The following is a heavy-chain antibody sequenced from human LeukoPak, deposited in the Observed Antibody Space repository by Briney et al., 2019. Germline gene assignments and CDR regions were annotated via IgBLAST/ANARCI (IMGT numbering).Heavy chain of an antibody. CDR1: GGSFSGYY. CDR3: ARDSGTTGEVKFDP. CDR2: INHSGST. J-gene: IGHJ5*02. D-gene: IGHD3-10*01. V-gene: IGHV4-34*01. Sequence: SETLSLTCAVYGGSFSGYYWSWIRQPPGKGLEWIGEINHSGSTNYNPSLKSRVTISVDTSKNQFSLKLSPVTAADTAVYYCARDSGTTGEVKFDPWGQGTLVTVSS.